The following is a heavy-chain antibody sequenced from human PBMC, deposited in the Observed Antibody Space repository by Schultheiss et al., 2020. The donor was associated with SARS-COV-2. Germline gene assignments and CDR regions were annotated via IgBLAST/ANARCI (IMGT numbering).Heavy chain of an antibody. CDR1: GGSFSGYY. CDR3: AKDNRNYWVRYYYYMDV. CDR2: INHSGST. J-gene: IGHJ6*03. V-gene: IGHV4-34*01. Sequence: SETLSLTCAVYGGSFSGYYWSWIRQPPGKGLEWIGEINHSGSTNYNPSLKSRVTISVDTSKNQFSLKLSSVTAADTAVYYCAKDNRNYWVRYYYYMDVWGKGTTVTVSS. D-gene: IGHD1-7*01.